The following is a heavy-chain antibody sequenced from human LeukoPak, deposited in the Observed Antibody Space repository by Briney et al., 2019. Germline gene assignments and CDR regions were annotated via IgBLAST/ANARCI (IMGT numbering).Heavy chain of an antibody. CDR2: IKSDGSST. V-gene: IGHV3-74*01. CDR1: GFTFSIYW. J-gene: IGHJ6*03. Sequence: GGSLRLSCAASGFTFSIYWMHWVRQAPGKGLVWVSRIKSDGSSTSYADSVKGRFTISRDNAKNTLYLQMSSLKASDTAMYYCARGFYGGYYYYYYMDVWGKGTTVTVSS. CDR3: ARGFYGGYYYYYYMDV. D-gene: IGHD4/OR15-4a*01.